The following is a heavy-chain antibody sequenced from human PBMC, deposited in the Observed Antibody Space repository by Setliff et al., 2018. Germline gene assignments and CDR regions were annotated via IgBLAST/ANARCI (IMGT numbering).Heavy chain of an antibody. CDR3: ARGPRYSGSYYVNY. J-gene: IGHJ4*02. CDR1: GYSISSGYY. V-gene: IGHV4-38-2*02. D-gene: IGHD1-26*01. CDR2: IYHNGNS. Sequence: ASETLSLTCSVSGYSISSGYYWGWIRQPPGKGLEWIGSIYHNGNSYYNPSLKSRVTISVDTSKNQLSLKLNSVTAADTAVYYCARGPRYSGSYYVNYWGQGTLVTVSS.